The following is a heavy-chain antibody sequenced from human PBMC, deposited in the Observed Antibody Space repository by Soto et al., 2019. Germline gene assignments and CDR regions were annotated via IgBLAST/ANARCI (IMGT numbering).Heavy chain of an antibody. D-gene: IGHD2-2*01. CDR2: ISGSTSYT. CDR1: GFSFSDYT. V-gene: IGHV3-21*01. J-gene: IGHJ6*03. CDR3: ARDGAFCSGTGCRDYYHYMDF. Sequence: EVQLVESGGGLVKPGGSLRLSCAASGFSFSDYTMNWVRQAPGKGLEWVSSISGSTSYTYYADSLKGRFTASRDNAEKSLYLQMHSLRAEDTAVYYCARDGAFCSGTGCRDYYHYMDFWGKGTTVTVSS.